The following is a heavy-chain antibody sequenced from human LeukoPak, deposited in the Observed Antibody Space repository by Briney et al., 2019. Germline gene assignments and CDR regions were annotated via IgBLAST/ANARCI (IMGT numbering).Heavy chain of an antibody. D-gene: IGHD3-3*01. CDR2: IYTSGST. V-gene: IGHV4-59*10. J-gene: IGHJ4*02. CDR1: GGSFSGYY. Sequence: PSETLSLTCAVYGGSFSGYYWSWIRQPAGKGLEWIGRIYTSGSTNYNPSLKSRVTMSVDTSKNQFSLKLSSVTAADTAVYYCARHRPDFWSGYYTWFDYWGQGTLVTVSS. CDR3: ARHRPDFWSGYYTWFDY.